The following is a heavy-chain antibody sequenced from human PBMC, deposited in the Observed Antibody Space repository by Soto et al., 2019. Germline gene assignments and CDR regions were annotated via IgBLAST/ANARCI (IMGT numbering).Heavy chain of an antibody. CDR2: IYHSGST. V-gene: IGHV4-4*02. D-gene: IGHD4-17*01. CDR3: ARLTTVTRTYFDL. Sequence: QVQLQESGPGLVKPSGTLSLTCAVSGGSISSSNWWSWVRQPPGKGLEWIGEIYHSGSTNYNPSLKSRVXXSXDXXKNQFSLKLSSVTAADTAVYYCARLTTVTRTYFDLWGRGTLVTVSS. CDR1: GGSISSSNW. J-gene: IGHJ2*01.